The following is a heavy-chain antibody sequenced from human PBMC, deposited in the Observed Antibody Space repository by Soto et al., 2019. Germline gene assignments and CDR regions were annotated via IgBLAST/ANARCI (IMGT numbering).Heavy chain of an antibody. CDR3: VRGNPAVGTFDM. Sequence: ASVKVSCKASGYTFTSYDIYWVRQVSGQGLESMGWMRPNSGDTGYAQGFQDRVTMTRDTSISTAYMELSSLRSDDTAVYYCVRGNPAVGTFDMWGQGTMVTVSS. V-gene: IGHV1-8*01. CDR2: MRPNSGDT. J-gene: IGHJ3*02. D-gene: IGHD1-26*01. CDR1: GYTFTSYD.